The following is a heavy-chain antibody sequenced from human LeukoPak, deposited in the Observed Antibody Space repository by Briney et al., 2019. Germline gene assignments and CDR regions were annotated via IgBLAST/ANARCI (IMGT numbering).Heavy chain of an antibody. V-gene: IGHV3-30*02. Sequence: GGSLRLSCAASGFTFSSYAMYWVRQAPGKGLEWVAFIRYDGNKKYYADSVKGRFTISRDNSRNTVYLQMNSLTSEDTAVYYCAKLLLETGGKGEEIDYWGQGNLVTGSS. CDR3: AKLLLETGGKGEEIDY. CDR1: GFTFSSYA. J-gene: IGHJ4*02. CDR2: IRYDGNKK. D-gene: IGHD1-1*01.